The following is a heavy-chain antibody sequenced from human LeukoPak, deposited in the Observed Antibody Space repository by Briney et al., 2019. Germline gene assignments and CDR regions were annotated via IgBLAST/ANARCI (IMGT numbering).Heavy chain of an antibody. CDR3: ARDADDSSGYSNFDC. J-gene: IGHJ4*02. Sequence: ASVKVSCKASGYTFTNYYMHWVRQAPGQGLEWMGIINPSGDSTNYAQKFQGRVTMTSDTSTSTVYMELSSLRSEDTAVYYCARDADDSSGYSNFDCWGQGTLVTVS. D-gene: IGHD3-22*01. CDR1: GYTFTNYY. V-gene: IGHV1-46*01. CDR2: INPSGDST.